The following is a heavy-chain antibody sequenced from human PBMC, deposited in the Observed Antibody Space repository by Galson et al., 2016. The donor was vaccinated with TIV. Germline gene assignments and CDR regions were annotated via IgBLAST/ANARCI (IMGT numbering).Heavy chain of an antibody. Sequence: SVKVSCKASGYSFTGYFMHWVRQAPGQGLEWMGWINPKTGATTYAQEFQGRITMTRDKSASTVYMDLNRLQSDDTAIYYCAWSGWEPSYFQHWGQGTLGIVSS. J-gene: IGHJ1*01. CDR3: AWSGWEPSYFQH. D-gene: IGHD1-26*01. CDR2: INPKTGAT. CDR1: GYSFTGYF. V-gene: IGHV1-2*02.